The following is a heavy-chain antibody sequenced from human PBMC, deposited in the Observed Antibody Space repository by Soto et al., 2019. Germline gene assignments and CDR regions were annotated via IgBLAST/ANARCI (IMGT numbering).Heavy chain of an antibody. V-gene: IGHV3-23*01. Sequence: GGSLRLSCAASGFTFSSYAMSWVRQAPGKGLEWVSAISGSGGSTYYADSVKGRFTISRDNSKNTLYLQMNSLRAEDTAVYYCAKDIEQQLVQVGWFDPWGQGTLVTVSS. D-gene: IGHD6-13*01. CDR3: AKDIEQQLVQVGWFDP. CDR1: GFTFSSYA. CDR2: ISGSGGST. J-gene: IGHJ5*02.